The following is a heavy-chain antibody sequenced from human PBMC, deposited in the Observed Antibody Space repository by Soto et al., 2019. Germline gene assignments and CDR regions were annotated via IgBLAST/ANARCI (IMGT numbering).Heavy chain of an antibody. CDR3: ARFVPQYCSSTSCYAGDFDY. CDR2: IYYSGST. J-gene: IGHJ4*02. CDR1: GGSISSYY. Sequence: SETLSLTCTVSGGSISSYYWGWIRQPPGKGLEWIGYIYYSGSTNYNPSLKSRVTISVDTSKNQFSLKLSSVTAADTAVYYCARFVPQYCSSTSCYAGDFDYWGQGTLVTVSS. D-gene: IGHD2-2*01. V-gene: IGHV4-59*01.